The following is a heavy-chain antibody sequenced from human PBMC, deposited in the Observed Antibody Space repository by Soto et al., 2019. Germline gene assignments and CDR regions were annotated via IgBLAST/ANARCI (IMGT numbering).Heavy chain of an antibody. V-gene: IGHV1-58*01. D-gene: IGHD6-6*01. CDR2: IVVGSGKT. Sequence: SVKVSCKASGFTFSSSTLQWVRQTRGQRLEWIGWIVVGSGKTDYAQNFQDRVTITRDVSTSTAYMELSSLRSDDTAVYYCAADLFETAARPDYWGQGTLVTVSS. CDR3: AADLFETAARPDY. J-gene: IGHJ4*02. CDR1: GFTFSSST.